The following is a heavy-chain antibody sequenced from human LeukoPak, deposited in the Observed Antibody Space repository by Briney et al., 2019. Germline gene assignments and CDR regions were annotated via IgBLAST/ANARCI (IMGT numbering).Heavy chain of an antibody. CDR2: ISTDGSMT. J-gene: IGHJ4*02. CDR1: GFTFSSYW. CDR3: TRDSAAPGADLDY. V-gene: IGHV3-74*01. D-gene: IGHD6-13*01. Sequence: GGSLRLSCAASGFTFSSYWMHWVRQAPGKGLVWVSHISTDGSMTDYADSVKGRFTISRDNARNTLYLRVNSLRAEDTAVYYCTRDSAAPGADLDYWGQGTLVTVSS.